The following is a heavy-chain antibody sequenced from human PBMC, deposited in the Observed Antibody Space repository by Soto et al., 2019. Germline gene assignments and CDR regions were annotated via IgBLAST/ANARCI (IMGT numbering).Heavy chain of an antibody. J-gene: IGHJ3*02. CDR3: ARPYSSGWKLANAFDI. D-gene: IGHD6-19*01. CDR1: GFTFSSYA. V-gene: IGHV3-64*01. Sequence: GGSLRLSCAASGFTFSSYAMHWVRQAPGKGLEYVSAISSNGGSTYYANSVKGRFTISRDNSKNTLYLQMGSLRAEDMAVYYCARPYSSGWKLANAFDIWGQGTMVTVSS. CDR2: ISSNGGST.